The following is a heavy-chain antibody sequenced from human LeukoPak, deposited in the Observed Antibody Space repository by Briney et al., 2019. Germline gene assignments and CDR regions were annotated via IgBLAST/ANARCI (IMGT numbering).Heavy chain of an antibody. D-gene: IGHD6-19*01. V-gene: IGHV3-21*01. J-gene: IGHJ4*02. CDR3: ARMSGAVAGY. CDR2: ISSSSSYI. Sequence: GGSLRLSCAASGFTFSSYSMNWARQAPGKGLEWVSSISSSSSYIYYADSVKGRFTISRDNAKNPLYLQMNSLRAEDTAVYYCARMSGAVAGYWGQGTLVTVSS. CDR1: GFTFSSYS.